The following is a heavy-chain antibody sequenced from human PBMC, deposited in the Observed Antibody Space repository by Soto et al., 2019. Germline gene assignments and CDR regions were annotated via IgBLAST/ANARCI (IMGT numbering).Heavy chain of an antibody. CDR2: ISYDGSNK. CDR3: AKDLDGKWSMDV. Sequence: PGGSLRLSCAASGFTFSRSGMHWVRQAPGKGLEWVAVISYDGSNKNYADSVKGRFTISRDNSKNTLYLQMNSLRAEDTAVYFCAKDLDGKWSMDVWGQGTTVTAP. D-gene: IGHD1-1*01. V-gene: IGHV3-30*18. J-gene: IGHJ6*02. CDR1: GFTFSRSG.